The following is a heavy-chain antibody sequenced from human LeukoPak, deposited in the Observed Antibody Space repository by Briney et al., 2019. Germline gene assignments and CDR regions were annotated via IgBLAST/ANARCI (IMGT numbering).Heavy chain of an antibody. CDR3: ARAIIVVPDYYYYGMDV. CDR2: MNSDGSRT. CDR1: GFTFSGYW. D-gene: IGHD2-15*01. Sequence: GGSLRLSCAASGFTFSGYWMHWVRQAPGKGLVWVSRMNSDGSRTSYADSVKGRFTISRDNAKNTLYLQMNSLRAEDTAVYYCARAIIVVPDYYYYGMDVWGQGTTVTVSS. J-gene: IGHJ6*02. V-gene: IGHV3-74*01.